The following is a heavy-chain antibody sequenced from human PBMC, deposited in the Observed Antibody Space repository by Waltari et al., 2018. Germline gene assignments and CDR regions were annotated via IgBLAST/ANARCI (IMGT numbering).Heavy chain of an antibody. CDR2: IRSKAYGGTT. Sequence: EVQLVESGGGLVQPGRSLRLSCTASGFTFGDYAMSWVRQAPGKGLEWVGFIRSKAYGGTTEYAASVKGRFTISRDDSKSIAYLQMNSLKTEDTAVYYCTRGVRGSDAFDIWGQGTMVTVSS. J-gene: IGHJ3*02. V-gene: IGHV3-49*04. CDR3: TRGVRGSDAFDI. D-gene: IGHD3-10*01. CDR1: GFTFGDYA.